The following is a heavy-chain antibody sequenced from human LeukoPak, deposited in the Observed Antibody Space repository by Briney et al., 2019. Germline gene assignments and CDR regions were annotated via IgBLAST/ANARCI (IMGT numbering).Heavy chain of an antibody. V-gene: IGHV3-53*01. Sequence: PGGSLRLSCAASGFTVSSNYMSWVRQAPGKGLEWVSVIYSGGSTYYADSVKGRFTISRDNSKNTLYLQMNSLRAEDTAVYYCARDRLLVDPFDYWGQGTLVTVSS. CDR1: GFTVSSNY. D-gene: IGHD2-15*01. CDR3: ARDRLLVDPFDY. J-gene: IGHJ4*02. CDR2: IYSGGST.